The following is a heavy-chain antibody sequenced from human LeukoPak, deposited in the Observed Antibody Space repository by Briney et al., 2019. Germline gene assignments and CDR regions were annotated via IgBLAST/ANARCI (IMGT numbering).Heavy chain of an antibody. CDR3: ARDRVVVVPAAGDGAFDI. CDR1: GYTFTSYG. D-gene: IGHD2-2*01. J-gene: IGHJ3*02. CDR2: ISAYNGNT. V-gene: IGHV1-18*01. Sequence: ASVKVSCKASGYTFTSYGISWVRQAPGQGLEWMGWISAYNGNTNYAQKLQGRVTMTTDTSTSTAYMELRSLRSDDTAVYYCARDRVVVVPAAGDGAFDIWGQGTMVTVSS.